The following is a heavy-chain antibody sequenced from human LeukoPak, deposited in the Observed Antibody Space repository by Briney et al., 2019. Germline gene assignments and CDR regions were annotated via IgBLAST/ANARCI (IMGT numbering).Heavy chain of an antibody. CDR3: AKRESSGKYFDY. J-gene: IGHJ4*02. CDR1: GFTFSTYV. CDR2: ISGGGSST. Sequence: GGSLRLSCADSGFTFSTYVMSWVRQAPGKGLEWISTISGGGSSTYYADSVKGRFTISRHNSKNTLYLQMNSLRAGDTAVYYCAKRESSGKYFDYWGQGTLVTVSS. D-gene: IGHD6-19*01. V-gene: IGHV3-23*01.